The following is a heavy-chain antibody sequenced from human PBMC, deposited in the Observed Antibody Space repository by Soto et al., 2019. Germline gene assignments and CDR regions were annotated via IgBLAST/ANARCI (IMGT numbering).Heavy chain of an antibody. J-gene: IGHJ4*02. V-gene: IGHV3-30*03. CDR1: GFTFSTYA. CDR3: ARAQWELLDY. Sequence: QVQLVEAGGGVVQPGRSLRLSCAASGFTFSTYAMHWVRQAPGKGLEWVAIISSDGSNEYYGDSVKGRITVSRDNSKNTLYLQMNSVRVEDTAVYSCARAQWELLDYWGQGTLVTVSS. D-gene: IGHD1-26*01. CDR2: ISSDGSNE.